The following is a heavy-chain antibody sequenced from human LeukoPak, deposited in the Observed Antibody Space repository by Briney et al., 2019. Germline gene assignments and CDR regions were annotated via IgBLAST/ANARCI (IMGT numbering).Heavy chain of an antibody. D-gene: IGHD1-1*01. CDR1: AASLSGYS. V-gene: IGHV1-69*02. CDR3: ARRVPLVN. J-gene: IGHJ4*02. CDR2: IIPMFGVT. Sequence: SVNLSFTASAASLSGYSIGMVRQPHGPGLEWMGRIIPMFGVTKYAQKFQRRVTITVDKSTNTAYMELTRLTPEDTAVYYCARRVPLVNGGQGTLVTVSS.